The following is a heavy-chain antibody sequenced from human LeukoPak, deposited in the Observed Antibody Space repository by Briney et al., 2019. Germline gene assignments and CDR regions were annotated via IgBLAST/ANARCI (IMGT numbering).Heavy chain of an antibody. CDR3: AKDDVSTYGYLGS. D-gene: IGHD3-10*01. J-gene: IGHJ4*02. V-gene: IGHV3-23*01. CDR2: ITGSGGST. Sequence: PGGSLRLSCAASGFTFSSYATSWVRQAPGKGLEWVSTITGSGGSTFYANSVKVRFTISRDNSKNTLCLQMNSLRAEDTAVYYCAKDDVSTYGYLGSWGQGTLVTVSS. CDR1: GFTFSSYA.